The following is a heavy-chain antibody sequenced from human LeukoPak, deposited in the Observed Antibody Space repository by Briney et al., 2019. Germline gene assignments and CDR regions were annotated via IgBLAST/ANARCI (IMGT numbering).Heavy chain of an antibody. CDR2: INHSGST. CDR3: ARGGNVLLWFGVNWFDP. D-gene: IGHD3-10*01. J-gene: IGHJ5*02. Sequence: PSETLSLTCAVYGGSFSGYYWSWIRQPPGKGLEWIGEINHSGSTNYNPSLKSRVTISVDTSKNQFSLKLSSVTAADTAVYYCARGGNVLLWFGVNWFDPWGQGTLVTVSS. V-gene: IGHV4-34*01. CDR1: GGSFSGYY.